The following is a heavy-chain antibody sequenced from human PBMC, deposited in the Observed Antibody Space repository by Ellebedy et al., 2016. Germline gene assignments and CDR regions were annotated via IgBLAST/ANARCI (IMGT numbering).Heavy chain of an antibody. CDR2: ISDSGGNT. CDR3: AKEATVGRLVWFDP. D-gene: IGHD3-16*01. V-gene: IGHV3-23*01. J-gene: IGHJ5*02. CDR1: GFTFSSYA. Sequence: GESLKISXADSGFTFSSYAMTWVRQAPGKGLEWVSAISDSGGNTYYADSVKGRFTISRDNSKKTVYLQMNSLRAEDTAVYYCAKEATVGRLVWFDPWGQGTLVTVSS.